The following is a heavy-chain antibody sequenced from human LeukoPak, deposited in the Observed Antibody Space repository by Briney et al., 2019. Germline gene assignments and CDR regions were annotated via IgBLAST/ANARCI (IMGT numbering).Heavy chain of an antibody. CDR1: GGSISSGGYY. J-gene: IGHJ6*02. Sequence: PSETLSLTCTVSGGSISSGGYYWSWIRQHPGKGLEWIGYIYYSGSTYYNPSLKSRVTISVDTSKNQFSLKLSSVTAADTAVYYCARDGPTYGMDVWGQGTTVTVSS. V-gene: IGHV4-31*03. CDR2: IYYSGST. CDR3: ARDGPTYGMDV.